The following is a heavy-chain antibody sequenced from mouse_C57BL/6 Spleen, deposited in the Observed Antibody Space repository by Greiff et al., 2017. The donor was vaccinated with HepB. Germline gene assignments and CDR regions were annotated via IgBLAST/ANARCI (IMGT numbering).Heavy chain of an antibody. V-gene: IGHV3-6*01. J-gene: IGHJ3*01. CDR3: ARDDYDAALAY. D-gene: IGHD2-4*01. Sequence: VQLQQSGPGLVKPSQSLSLTCSVTGYSITSGYYWNWIRQFPGNKLEWMGYISYDGSNNYNPSLKNRISITRDTSKNQFFLKLNSVTTEDTATYYCARDDYDAALAYWGQGTLVTVSA. CDR1: GYSITSGYY. CDR2: ISYDGSN.